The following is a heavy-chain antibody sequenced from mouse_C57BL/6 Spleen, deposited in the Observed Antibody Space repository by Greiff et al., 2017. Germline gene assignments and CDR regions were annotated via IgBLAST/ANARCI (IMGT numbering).Heavy chain of an antibody. CDR2: IYPGDGDT. Sequence: QVQLQQSGPELVKPGASVKISCKASGYAFSSSWMNWVKQRPGKGLEWIGRIYPGDGDTNYNGKFKGKATLTADKSSSTAYMQLSSLTSEDSAVXFSASPAGFAYWGQGTLVTVSA. CDR3: ASPAGFAY. CDR1: GYAFSSSW. J-gene: IGHJ3*01. V-gene: IGHV1-82*01.